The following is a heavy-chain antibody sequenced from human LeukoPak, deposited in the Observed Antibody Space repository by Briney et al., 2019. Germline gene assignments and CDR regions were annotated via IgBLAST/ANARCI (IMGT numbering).Heavy chain of an antibody. CDR2: INPSGGST. D-gene: IGHD4-17*01. J-gene: IGHJ1*01. CDR3: ARGASTVTTYWSEYFQH. V-gene: IGHV1-46*01. Sequence: PGASVKVSCKASGYTFTSYYMHWVRQAPGQGLEWMGIINPSGGSTSYAQKFQGRVTMTRDMSTSTVYMELSSLRSEDTAVYYCARGASTVTTYWSEYFQHWGQGTLVTVSS. CDR1: GYTFTSYY.